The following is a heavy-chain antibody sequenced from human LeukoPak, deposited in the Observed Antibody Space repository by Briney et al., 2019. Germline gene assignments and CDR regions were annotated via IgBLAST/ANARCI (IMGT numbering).Heavy chain of an antibody. D-gene: IGHD3-22*01. J-gene: IGHJ4*02. CDR2: ISWNSGSI. CDR1: GFTVSSNY. V-gene: IGHV3-9*01. CDR3: AKGQSYYDSSGYTPGVDY. Sequence: GGSLRLSCAASGFTVSSNYMSWVRQAPGKGLEWVSGISWNSGSIGYADSVKGRFTISRDNAKNSLYLQMNSLRAEDTALYYCAKGQSYYDSSGYTPGVDYWGQGTLVIVSS.